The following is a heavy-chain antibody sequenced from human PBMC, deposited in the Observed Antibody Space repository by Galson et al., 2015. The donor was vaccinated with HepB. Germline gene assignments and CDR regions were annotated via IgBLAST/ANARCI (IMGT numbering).Heavy chain of an antibody. CDR2: IYWNDEK. Sequence: PALVKPTQTLTLTCTFSGFSLSTAEVAVGWIRQPPGKALEWVALIYWNDEKRHSPSLENRVTITKDTSKNQVVLTMTNMDPVDTATYYCAHGISSGYYLGGRWFDPWGQGTLVTVSS. J-gene: IGHJ5*02. CDR1: GFSLSTAEVA. CDR3: AHGISSGYYLGGRWFDP. D-gene: IGHD3-22*01. V-gene: IGHV2-5*01.